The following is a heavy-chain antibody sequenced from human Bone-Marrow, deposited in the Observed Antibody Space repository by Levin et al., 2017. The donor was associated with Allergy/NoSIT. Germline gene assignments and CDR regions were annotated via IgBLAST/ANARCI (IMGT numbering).Heavy chain of an antibody. CDR2: ISSGSSYT. Sequence: GGSLRLSCAASGFTFSDYYMNWIRQAPGKGLEWISYISSGSSYTNYADSVKGRFTISRDNAKNSLFLQMNSLRAEDTAVYYCARRDYWGQGTLVTVSS. V-gene: IGHV3-11*03. CDR1: GFTFSDYY. CDR3: ARRDY. J-gene: IGHJ4*02.